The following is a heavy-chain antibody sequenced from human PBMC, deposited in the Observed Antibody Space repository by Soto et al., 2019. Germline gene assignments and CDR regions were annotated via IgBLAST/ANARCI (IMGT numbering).Heavy chain of an antibody. CDR2: IYYSGSA. CDR3: ARRPKRGSYSWCFDY. Sequence: QLQLQESGPGLVKPSETLSLTCTVSGGSITSNAYYWGWIRQPPGKGLEWLGYIYYSGSASYNPSPKRRVTMSVDTSKNQFSLKLSSVTAADTAVYYCARRPKRGSYSWCFDYWGQGTLVTVSS. CDR1: GGSITSNAYY. J-gene: IGHJ4*02. D-gene: IGHD1-26*01. V-gene: IGHV4-39*01.